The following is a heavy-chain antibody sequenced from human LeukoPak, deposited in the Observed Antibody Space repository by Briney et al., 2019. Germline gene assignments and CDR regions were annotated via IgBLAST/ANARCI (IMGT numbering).Heavy chain of an antibody. CDR1: GFTFSSYG. D-gene: IGHD3-10*01. CDR2: IWYDGSNK. CDR3: ARPLWFGELSMGY. J-gene: IGHJ4*02. Sequence: GGSLRLSCAASGFTFSSYGMHWVRQAPGKGLEWVAVIWYDGSNKYYADSVKGRFTISRDNSKNTLYLQMNSLRAEDTAVYYCARPLWFGELSMGYWGQGTLDTVSS. V-gene: IGHV3-33*01.